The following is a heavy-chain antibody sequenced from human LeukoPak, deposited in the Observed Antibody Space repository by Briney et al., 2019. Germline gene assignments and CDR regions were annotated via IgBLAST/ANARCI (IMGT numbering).Heavy chain of an antibody. CDR3: ARVLRGAVTSNCFDP. V-gene: IGHV4-59*01. Sequence: SETLSLTCTVSEGSINDYYWTWIRQAPGKGLEWLGYISNSGATDYNPSLKSRVTMSVDTSKNEFSLKVTSVTAADTAMYYCARVLRGAVTSNCFDPWGQGTLVTVSS. CDR1: EGSINDYY. J-gene: IGHJ5*02. D-gene: IGHD4-17*01. CDR2: ISNSGAT.